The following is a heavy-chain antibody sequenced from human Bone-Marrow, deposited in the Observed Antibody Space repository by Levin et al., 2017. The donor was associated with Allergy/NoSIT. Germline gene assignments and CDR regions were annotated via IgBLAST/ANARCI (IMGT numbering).Heavy chain of an antibody. D-gene: IGHD2-2*02. J-gene: IGHJ4*02. CDR1: GFTFNSYA. V-gene: IGHV3-23*01. CDR3: AKDRPDPSCSSDSGDKFLDY. Sequence: GGSLRLSCAASGFTFNSYAMSWVRQAPGKGLEWVSSISGSGGSTYYTDSVEGRFTISRDNSKNTLYLQMNSLRAEDTAVYFCAKDRPDPSCSSDSGDKFLDYWGQGTLVTVSS. CDR2: ISGSGGST.